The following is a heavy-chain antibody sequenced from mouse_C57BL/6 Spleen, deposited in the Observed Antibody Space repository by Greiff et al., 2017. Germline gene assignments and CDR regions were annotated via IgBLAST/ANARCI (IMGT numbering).Heavy chain of an antibody. Sequence: EVMLVESGGGLVKPGGSLKLSCAASGFTFSDYGMHWVRQAPEKGLEWVAYISSGSSTIYYADTVKGRFTISRDNAKNTLFLQMTSLRSEDTAMYYCASRNYYGSPWYFDVWGTGTTVTVSA. D-gene: IGHD1-1*01. J-gene: IGHJ1*03. CDR3: ASRNYYGSPWYFDV. CDR2: ISSGSSTI. CDR1: GFTFSDYG. V-gene: IGHV5-17*01.